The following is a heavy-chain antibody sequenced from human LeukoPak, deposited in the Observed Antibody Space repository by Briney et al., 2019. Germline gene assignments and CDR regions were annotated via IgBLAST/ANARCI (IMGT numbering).Heavy chain of an antibody. CDR2: IYHNGIS. D-gene: IGHD3-3*01. Sequence: SETLSLTCTVSGYSITSGYYWDWIRQPPGKGLEWIGNIYHNGISNYNPSLKSRVTISVDTSKNQFSLKLYSVTAADTAVYYCARGWSWFDSWGQGTLVTVSS. CDR3: ARGWSWFDS. V-gene: IGHV4-38-2*02. J-gene: IGHJ5*01. CDR1: GYSITSGYY.